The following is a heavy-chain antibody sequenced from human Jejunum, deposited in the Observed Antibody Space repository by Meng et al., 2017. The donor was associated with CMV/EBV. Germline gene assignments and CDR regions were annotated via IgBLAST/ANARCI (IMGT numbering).Heavy chain of an antibody. CDR1: GVDVNIFF. Sequence: SGRGMVHPWGAVSLSLTVAGVDVNIFFRGWTRPLPGKGVEWLGGFYSSDTYNYQSYIDSRVTRSLATSKNQFSLNLRSVTAADTAKYYCARGPGASTREGFDYWGLGTLVTVSS. V-gene: IGHV4-4*07. CDR3: ARGPGASTREGFDY. D-gene: IGHD1-26*01. J-gene: IGHJ4*02. CDR2: FYSSDTY.